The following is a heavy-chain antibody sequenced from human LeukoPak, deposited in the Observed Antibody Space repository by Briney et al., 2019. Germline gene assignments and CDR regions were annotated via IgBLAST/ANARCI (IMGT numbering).Heavy chain of an antibody. CDR3: ARQLGYCSSTSCYADKVDY. J-gene: IGHJ4*02. V-gene: IGHV4-39*01. CDR1: GGSFSSSSYY. CDR2: IYYSGST. Sequence: PSETLSLTCAVYGGSFSSSSYYWGWLRQPPGKGLEWIGSIYYSGSTYYNPSLKSRVTISVDTSKNQFSLKLSSVTAADTAVYYCARQLGYCSSTSCYADKVDYWGQGTLVTVSS. D-gene: IGHD2-2*01.